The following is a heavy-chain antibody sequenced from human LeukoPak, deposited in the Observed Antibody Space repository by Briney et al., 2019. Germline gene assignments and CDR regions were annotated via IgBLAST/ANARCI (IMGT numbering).Heavy chain of an antibody. CDR1: GFTFSSYA. V-gene: IGHV3-30-3*01. CDR2: ISYDGSNK. J-gene: IGHJ4*02. Sequence: PGGSLRLSCAASGFTFSSYAMHWVRQAPGKGLEWVAVISYDGSNKYYADSVKGRFTISRDNSKNTLSLQMSSLRAEDTAVYYCAKAETMTQRGYFDYWGQGTLVTVSS. D-gene: IGHD1-1*01. CDR3: AKAETMTQRGYFDY.